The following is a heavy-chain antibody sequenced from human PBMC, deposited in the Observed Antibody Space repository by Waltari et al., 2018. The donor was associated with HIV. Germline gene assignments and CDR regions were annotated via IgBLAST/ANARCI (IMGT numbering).Heavy chain of an antibody. Sequence: EVQLEESGGSFVQPGGSLRLSCAASGFTFSDYAMNWVRQAPVWGLEWISYISSTSFNIKYADSVKCRFTISRDNTKNSLDLDMNNLRDGDTAVYYCARDTLNLYFGLDVWGRGTAVTVSS. CDR3: ARDTLNLYFGLDV. CDR1: GFTFSDYA. CDR2: ISSTSFNI. J-gene: IGHJ6*02. V-gene: IGHV3-48*02.